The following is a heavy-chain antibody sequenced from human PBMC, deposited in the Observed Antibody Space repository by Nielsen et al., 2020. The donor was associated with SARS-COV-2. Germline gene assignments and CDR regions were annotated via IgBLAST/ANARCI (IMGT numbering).Heavy chain of an antibody. V-gene: IGHV3-30*18. D-gene: IGHD6-19*01. CDR1: GFTFSSYG. Sequence: GGSLRLSCAASGFTFSSYGMHWVRQAPGKGLEWVAVISYDGSNKYYADSVKGRFTISRDNSKNTLYLQMNSLRAEDTAVYYCANSIAVAGTGTWGQGTLVTVSS. J-gene: IGHJ5*02. CDR2: ISYDGSNK. CDR3: ANSIAVAGTGT.